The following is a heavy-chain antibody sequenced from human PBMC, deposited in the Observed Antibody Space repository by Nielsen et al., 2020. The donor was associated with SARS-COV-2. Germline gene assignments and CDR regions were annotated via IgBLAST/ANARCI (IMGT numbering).Heavy chain of an antibody. D-gene: IGHD1-26*01. CDR3: ARGAAPYYYYHYMDV. J-gene: IGHJ6*03. V-gene: IGHV3-48*02. CDR2: ISSSSSTI. Sequence: GESLKITCAASGFTFSSYSMNWVRQAPGKGLEWVSYISSSSSTIYYADSVKGRFTISRDNAKNSLYLQMNSLRDEDTAVYYCARGAAPYYYYHYMDVWGKGTTVTVSS. CDR1: GFTFSSYS.